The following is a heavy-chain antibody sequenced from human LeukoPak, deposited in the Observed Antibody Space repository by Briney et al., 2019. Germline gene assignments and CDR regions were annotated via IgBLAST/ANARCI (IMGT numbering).Heavy chain of an antibody. J-gene: IGHJ4*02. CDR3: AWGVDTAMS. CDR1: GYTFTSYD. V-gene: IGHV1-8*01. Sequence: ASVKVSCKASGYTFTSYDINWVRQATGQGIEWMGWLNPNSGNTAYAQKSQGRVTMTRNTSISTAYMELRSLRSEDTAVYYCAWGVDTAMSWGQGTLVTVSS. D-gene: IGHD5-18*01. CDR2: LNPNSGNT.